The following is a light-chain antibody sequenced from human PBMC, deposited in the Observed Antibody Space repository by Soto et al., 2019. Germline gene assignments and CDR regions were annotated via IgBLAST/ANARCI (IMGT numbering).Light chain of an antibody. CDR2: EDS. J-gene: IGLJ2*01. Sequence: QSVLTQAASVSGSPGQSITISCTGTSSDDGSYNLVSWFQHHPGKAPKLMIYEDSEWPSGVSNRFSGSRSGNTASLTISGLQAEDEADYYCCSCAGSSTLFGGGTQLTVL. V-gene: IGLV2-23*01. CDR1: SSDDGSYNL. CDR3: CSCAGSSTL.